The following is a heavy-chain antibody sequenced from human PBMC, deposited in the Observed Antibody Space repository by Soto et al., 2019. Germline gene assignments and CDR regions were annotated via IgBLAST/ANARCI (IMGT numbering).Heavy chain of an antibody. V-gene: IGHV3-64D*06. CDR2: ISSNGGST. CDR3: AREVGATLNWFDP. CDR1: GFTFSSYA. J-gene: IGHJ5*02. Sequence: GGSLRLSCSASGFTFSSYAMHWVRQAPGKGLEYVSAISSNGGSTYYADSVKGRFTISRDNSKNTLYLQMSSLRAEDTAVYYCAREVGATLNWFDPWGQGTLVTVSS. D-gene: IGHD1-26*01.